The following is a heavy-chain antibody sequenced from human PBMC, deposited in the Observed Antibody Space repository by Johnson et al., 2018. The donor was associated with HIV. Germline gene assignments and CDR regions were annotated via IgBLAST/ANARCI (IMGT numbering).Heavy chain of an antibody. D-gene: IGHD1-26*01. V-gene: IGHV3-20*04. CDR2: IHWNAGNT. CDR1: GFTFDDYD. J-gene: IGHJ3*02. CDR3: AREGSVGATIFTMFDAFDI. Sequence: VQLVESGGYVVRPGGSLRLSCAASGFTFDDYDMTWVRQAPGKGLEWVSGIHWNAGNTGYVDSVKGRFTISRDNAKNSLYLQMNSLRAEDTAVYYCAREGSVGATIFTMFDAFDIWGQGTMVTVSS.